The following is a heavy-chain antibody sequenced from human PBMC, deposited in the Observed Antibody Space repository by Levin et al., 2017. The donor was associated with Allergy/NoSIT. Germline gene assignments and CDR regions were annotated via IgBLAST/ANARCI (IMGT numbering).Heavy chain of an antibody. V-gene: IGHV4-4*02. CDR2: IYHSGST. D-gene: IGHD3-22*01. CDR1: GGSISSSNW. Sequence: PSETLSLTCAVSGGSISSSNWWSWVRQPPGKGLEWIGEIYHSGSTNYNPSLKSRVTISVDKSKNQFSLKLSSVTAADTAVYYCARGDDSSGYYYYYYYGMDVWGQGTTVTVSS. CDR3: ARGDDSSGYYYYYYYGMDV. J-gene: IGHJ6*02.